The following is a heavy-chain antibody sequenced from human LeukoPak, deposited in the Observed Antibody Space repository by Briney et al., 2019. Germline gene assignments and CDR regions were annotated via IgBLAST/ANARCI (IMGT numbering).Heavy chain of an antibody. CDR3: ARDAYSGSPD. Sequence: SETLSLTCTVSGGSISSSSYYWGWIRQPPGKGLEWIGSIYYSGSTYYNPSLKSRVTISVDTSKNQFSLKLSSVTAADTAVYYCARDAYSGSPDWGQGTLVTVSS. CDR1: GGSISSSSYY. D-gene: IGHD1-26*01. V-gene: IGHV4-39*07. CDR2: IYYSGST. J-gene: IGHJ4*02.